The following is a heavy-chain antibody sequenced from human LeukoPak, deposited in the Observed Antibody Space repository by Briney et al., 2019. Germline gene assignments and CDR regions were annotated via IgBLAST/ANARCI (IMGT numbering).Heavy chain of an antibody. CDR1: GYAFKNYG. J-gene: IGHJ4*02. D-gene: IGHD4-11*01. Sequence: GASVKVSCKASGYAFKNYGITWVRQAPGQGLEWMEWISAYNGHTNYARNLHDRVTMTTDTSTNTAYMELRNLRSDDTAVYYCARDENPHHDYSDGDFDYWGQGTLVTVSS. V-gene: IGHV1-18*01. CDR3: ARDENPHHDYSDGDFDY. CDR2: ISAYNGHT.